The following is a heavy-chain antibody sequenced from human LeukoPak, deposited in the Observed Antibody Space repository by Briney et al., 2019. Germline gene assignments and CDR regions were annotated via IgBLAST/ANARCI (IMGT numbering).Heavy chain of an antibody. CDR3: ARAADYDFWSGYLDLYFDY. D-gene: IGHD3-3*01. CDR1: GFPVSSAF. J-gene: IGHJ4*02. CDR2: ISYDGSNK. Sequence: GGSLRLSCVASGFPVSSAFMNWVRQAPGKGLEWVAVISYDGSNKYYADSVKGRFTISRDNSKNTLYLQMNSLRAEDTAVYYCARAADYDFWSGYLDLYFDYWGQGTLVTVSS. V-gene: IGHV3-30*19.